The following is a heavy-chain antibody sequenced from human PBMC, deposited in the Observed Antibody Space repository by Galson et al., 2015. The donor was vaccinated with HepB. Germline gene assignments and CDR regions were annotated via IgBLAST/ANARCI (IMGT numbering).Heavy chain of an antibody. J-gene: IGHJ4*02. CDR3: ARDASEWSRDY. CDR2: IGRDLNYI. Sequence: SLRLSCAASGFTFSPFGTTWVRQAPGKGLEWVSVIGRDLNYIHYADSVKGRFITSRDNAENTVYLQMNSLRVEDSGVYYCARDASEWSRDYWGQGTLVTVSS. CDR1: GFTFSPFG. V-gene: IGHV3-21*03. D-gene: IGHD3-3*01.